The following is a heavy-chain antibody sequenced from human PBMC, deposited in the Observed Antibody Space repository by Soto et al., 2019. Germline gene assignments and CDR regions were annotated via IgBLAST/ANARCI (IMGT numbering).Heavy chain of an antibody. CDR2: ISYDGGNI. CDR3: AKDTDVVGAAYKFDY. Sequence: QVQLVESGGDVVQPGRSLRLSCVASGFSFSRYGMHWVRQAPGRGLEWVAVISYDGGNIYYADSVKGRFTISRDNSKNTLDLQMNSLRGEDTAVYYCAKDTDVVGAAYKFDYWGQGTLVTVSS. D-gene: IGHD1-26*01. V-gene: IGHV3-30*18. CDR1: GFSFSRYG. J-gene: IGHJ4*02.